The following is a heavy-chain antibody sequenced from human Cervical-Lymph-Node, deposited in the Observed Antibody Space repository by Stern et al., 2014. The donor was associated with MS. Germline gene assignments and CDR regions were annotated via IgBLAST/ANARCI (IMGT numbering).Heavy chain of an antibody. J-gene: IGHJ5*02. V-gene: IGHV1-58*01. CDR3: ASERYAYYDDQRPPGGFGP. D-gene: IGHD3-3*01. CDR2: VVGVNGDN. Sequence: QMQLVQSGPEVKKPGTSVKVSCKASGITFSHSAVPWLRQARGQRLEWIGWVVGVNGDNNYAQTFQVRVTITQGMSTTTVSLALRSLRSEDTAVYYCASERYAYYDDQRPPGGFGPWGQGTLVTVSS. CDR1: GITFSHSA.